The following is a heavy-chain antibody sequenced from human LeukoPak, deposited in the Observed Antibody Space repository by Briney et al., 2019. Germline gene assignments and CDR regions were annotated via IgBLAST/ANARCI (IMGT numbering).Heavy chain of an antibody. Sequence: ASVKVSCKASGYTFTSYDINWVRQAPGQGLKWMGWISAYNGNTNYAQKLQGRVTMTTDTSTSTAYMELRSLRSDDTAVYYCARAGYCSGGSCNGWFDPWGQGTLVTVSS. J-gene: IGHJ5*02. CDR3: ARAGYCSGGSCNGWFDP. CDR2: ISAYNGNT. D-gene: IGHD2-15*01. V-gene: IGHV1-18*01. CDR1: GYTFTSYD.